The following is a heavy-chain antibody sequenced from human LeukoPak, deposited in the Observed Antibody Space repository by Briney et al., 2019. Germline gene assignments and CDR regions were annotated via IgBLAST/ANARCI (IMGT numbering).Heavy chain of an antibody. CDR2: IYYSGTT. CDR3: ARDLGGGKYYSYFDY. D-gene: IGHD1-26*01. J-gene: IGHJ4*02. V-gene: IGHV4-59*02. Sequence: SETLSLTCTVSGGSVSNYYWSWVRQPPGKGLEWIGYIYYSGTTSYNPSLKSRLTISVDTSKNQFSLKLSSVTAADTAVYYCARDLGGGKYYSYFDYWGQGTLVTVSS. CDR1: GGSVSNYY.